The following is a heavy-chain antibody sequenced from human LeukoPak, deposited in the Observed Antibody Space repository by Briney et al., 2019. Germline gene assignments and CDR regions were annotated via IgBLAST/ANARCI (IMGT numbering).Heavy chain of an antibody. Sequence: GGSLRLSCAASGFTFSTYGMHWVRQAPGRRLEWVAVISYDGSEKYYPDSVKGRFTISRDNSRNTVFLQMNSLRAEDTAVYYCAKEQNSGWRDFDYWGQGTLVTVSS. V-gene: IGHV3-30*18. D-gene: IGHD6-19*01. CDR2: ISYDGSEK. CDR3: AKEQNSGWRDFDY. CDR1: GFTFSTYG. J-gene: IGHJ4*02.